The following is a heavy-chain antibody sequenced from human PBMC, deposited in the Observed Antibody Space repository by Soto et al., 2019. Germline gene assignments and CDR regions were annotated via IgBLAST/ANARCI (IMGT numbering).Heavy chain of an antibody. D-gene: IGHD3-9*01. J-gene: IGHJ4*02. V-gene: IGHV2-5*01. Sequence: SGPTLVNPTQTLTLTCTFSGFSLSTSGVGVGWIRQPPGKALEWLALIYWNDDKRYSPSLKSRLTITKDTSKNKVDLTMTNMEPVDTATYYCAHILGYYDILTGYYNSFRFDYWGQGTLVTVSS. CDR3: AHILGYYDILTGYYNSFRFDY. CDR2: IYWNDDK. CDR1: GFSLSTSGVG.